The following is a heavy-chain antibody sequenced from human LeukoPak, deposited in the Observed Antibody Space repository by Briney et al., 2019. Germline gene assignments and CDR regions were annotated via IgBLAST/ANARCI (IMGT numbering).Heavy chain of an antibody. CDR2: INWNGGST. D-gene: IGHD2-2*01. V-gene: IGHV3-20*04. CDR1: GFTFDDYG. J-gene: IGHJ4*02. Sequence: GGSLRLSCAASGFTFDDYGMSWVRQAPGKGLEWVSGINWNGGSTGYADSVKGRFTISRDNAKNSLYLQMNSLRAEDTAVYYCARGGLYCSSTSCYAATFDYWGQGTLVTVSS. CDR3: ARGGLYCSSTSCYAATFDY.